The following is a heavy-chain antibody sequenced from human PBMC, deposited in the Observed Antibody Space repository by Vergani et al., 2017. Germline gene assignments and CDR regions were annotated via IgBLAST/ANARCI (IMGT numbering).Heavy chain of an antibody. D-gene: IGHD2-15*01. Sequence: QVQLQESGPGLVTTSETLSLTCTVSGGSISSYYWSWIRQPPGKGLEWIGYIYYRGSTNYNPSLKSRVTISVDTSKNQFSLKLSSVTAADTAVYYCARDLAYCNGGSCCSGELGRWFDPWGQGTLVTVSS. CDR3: ARDLAYCNGGSCCSGELGRWFDP. J-gene: IGHJ5*02. CDR1: GGSISSYY. CDR2: IYYRGST. V-gene: IGHV4-59*01.